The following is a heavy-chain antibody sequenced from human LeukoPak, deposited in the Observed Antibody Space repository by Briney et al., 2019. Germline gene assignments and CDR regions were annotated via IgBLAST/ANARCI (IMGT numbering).Heavy chain of an antibody. V-gene: IGHV3-23*01. D-gene: IGHD5-18*01. CDR1: GFTFSSYA. CDR2: INGSGGRT. Sequence: PGGSLRLSCAASGFTFSSYAMSWVRQAPGKGLEWVAAINGSGGRTYYVDSVKGRFTISRDNAKNTLYLQMNSLRAEDTAVYYCLWLRDYWGQGTLVTVSS. J-gene: IGHJ4*02. CDR3: LWLRDY.